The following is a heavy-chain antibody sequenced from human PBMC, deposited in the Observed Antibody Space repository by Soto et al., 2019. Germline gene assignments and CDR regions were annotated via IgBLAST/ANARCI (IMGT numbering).Heavy chain of an antibody. D-gene: IGHD2-15*01. CDR2: VSYTGTT. V-gene: IGHV4-59*08. Sequence: SETLSLTCTVSGGSISSYFWSWIRQPPGKRLEWIGYVSYTGTTNYNPSLQSRVTMSVDTSKNQFSLKLSSVTAADTAVYYCGRHSLNYWDFDYWGQGTLVTVSS. J-gene: IGHJ4*02. CDR1: GGSISSYF. CDR3: GRHSLNYWDFDY.